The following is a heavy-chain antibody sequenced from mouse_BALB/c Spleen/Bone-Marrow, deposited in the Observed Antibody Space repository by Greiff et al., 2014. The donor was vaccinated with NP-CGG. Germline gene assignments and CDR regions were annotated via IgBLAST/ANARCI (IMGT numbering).Heavy chain of an antibody. CDR1: GFNIKDTY. CDR3: ARYRLGTYFDY. Sequence: VQLQQSGAELVKPGASVKLSCTASGFNIKDTYMHWVKQGPEQGLEWIGRVDPANGNTKYDPKFQGKATITADTSPNTAYLQLSSLTSEDTAVYYCARYRLGTYFDYWGQGTTLTVSS. D-gene: IGHD2-14*01. V-gene: IGHV14-3*02. J-gene: IGHJ2*01. CDR2: VDPANGNT.